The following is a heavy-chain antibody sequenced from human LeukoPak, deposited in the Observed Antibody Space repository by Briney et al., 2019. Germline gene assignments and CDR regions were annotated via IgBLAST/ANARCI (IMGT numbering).Heavy chain of an antibody. CDR3: ARGNRIAVAGGWFDP. V-gene: IGHV4-39*01. D-gene: IGHD6-19*01. J-gene: IGHJ5*02. Sequence: PSETLSLTCTVSGGSISSSSYYWGWIRQPPGKGLEWIGSIYYSGSTYYNPSLKSRVTISVDTSKNQFSLKLSSVTAADTAVYYCARGNRIAVAGGWFDPWGQGTLVTVSS. CDR2: IYYSGST. CDR1: GGSISSSSYY.